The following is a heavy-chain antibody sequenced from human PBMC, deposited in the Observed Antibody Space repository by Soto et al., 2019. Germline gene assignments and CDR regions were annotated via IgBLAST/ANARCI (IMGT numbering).Heavy chain of an antibody. CDR1: GGSISSYY. CDR3: AAVGGSYFDY. CDR2: IYYSGST. Sequence: QVQLQESGPGLVKPSETLSLTCTVSGGSISSYYWSWIRQPPGKGLEWIGYIYYSGSTNYNPSLKSRVTISVDTSKNQFSMKLSSVTAADTAVYYCAAVGGSYFDYWGQGTLVTVSS. V-gene: IGHV4-59*01. D-gene: IGHD1-26*01. J-gene: IGHJ4*01.